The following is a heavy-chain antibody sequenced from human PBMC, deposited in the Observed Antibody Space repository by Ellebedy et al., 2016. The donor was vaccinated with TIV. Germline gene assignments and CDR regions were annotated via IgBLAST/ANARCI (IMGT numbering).Heavy chain of an antibody. CDR1: GYTFTSYA. V-gene: IGHV1-3*01. J-gene: IGHJ4*02. D-gene: IGHD6-13*01. Sequence: AASVKVSCKASGYTFTSYAMHWMRQAPGQRLEWMGWLNGATGDTKYSQKFQGRVTITRDTSASTAYMELSSLRSEDTAVYYCARSAAGTVDYWGQGTQVTVSS. CDR3: ARSAAGTVDY. CDR2: LNGATGDT.